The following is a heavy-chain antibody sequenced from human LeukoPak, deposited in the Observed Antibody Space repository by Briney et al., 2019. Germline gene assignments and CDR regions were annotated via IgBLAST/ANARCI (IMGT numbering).Heavy chain of an antibody. J-gene: IGHJ4*02. D-gene: IGHD3-22*01. V-gene: IGHV3-48*01. Sequence: GGSLRLSCAASGFTFSSYSTNWVRQAPGKGLEWGSYISGSSSTIYYADSVKGRFTISRDNGKNTLYLQMNSLRAEDTAVYYCARGSTYYDSSGQVPFDYWGQGTLVTVSS. CDR1: GFTFSSYS. CDR2: ISGSSSTI. CDR3: ARGSTYYDSSGQVPFDY.